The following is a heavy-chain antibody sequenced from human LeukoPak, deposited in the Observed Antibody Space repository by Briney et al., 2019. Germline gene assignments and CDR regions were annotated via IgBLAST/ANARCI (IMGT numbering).Heavy chain of an antibody. Sequence: GGSLRLSCAASGFTFSDYPMNWVRQTPGKGLEWVSYISSTGVIYYADSVRGRFSISRDNAMNSAYMQMNSLRAEDTALYYCARDHNWGFDYWDRGTLVTVSS. V-gene: IGHV3-69-1*01. CDR2: ISSTGVI. J-gene: IGHJ4*02. CDR3: ARDHNWGFDY. D-gene: IGHD7-27*01. CDR1: GFTFSDYP.